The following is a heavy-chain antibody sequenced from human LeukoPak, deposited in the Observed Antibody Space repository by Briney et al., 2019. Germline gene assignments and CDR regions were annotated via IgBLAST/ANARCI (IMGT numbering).Heavy chain of an antibody. D-gene: IGHD3-10*01. J-gene: IGHJ6*03. V-gene: IGHV1-46*01. CDR1: GYTFTSYY. CDR2: INPSGGST. Sequence: ASVTVSCKASGYTFTSYYIHWARQAPGQGLEWMGIINPSGGSTSYAQKFQGRVTMTRDMSTSTVYMELSSLRSEDTAVYYCARDSAGGPYGYYYYMDVWGKGTTVTVSS. CDR3: ARDSAGGPYGYYYYMDV.